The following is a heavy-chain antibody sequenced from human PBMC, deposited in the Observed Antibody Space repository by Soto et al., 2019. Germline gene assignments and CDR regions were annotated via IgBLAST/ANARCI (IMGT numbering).Heavy chain of an antibody. J-gene: IGHJ4*02. Sequence: SETLSLTCTVSGGSISRGGYYWSWIRQNPGKGLEWIGYTYNSVSTKYSPSLKSRVTMSVDTSKNHFSLKLISVTTADTAVYFCAREGNLGRWIQPLDSWGQGTLVTVSS. CDR2: TYNSVST. V-gene: IGHV4-61*03. CDR1: GGSISRGGYY. CDR3: AREGNLGRWIQPLDS. D-gene: IGHD2-2*03.